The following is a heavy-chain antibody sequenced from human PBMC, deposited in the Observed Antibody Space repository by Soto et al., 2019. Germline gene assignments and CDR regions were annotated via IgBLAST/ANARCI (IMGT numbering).Heavy chain of an antibody. CDR3: ARRLRWGSGMDV. CDR2: IYYSGST. J-gene: IGHJ6*02. V-gene: IGHV4-59*01. CDR1: GGSISSYY. Sequence: SETLSLTCTVSGGSISSYYWSWIRQPPGEGLEWIGYIYYSGSTNYNPSLKSRVTISVDTSKNQFSLKLSSVTAADTAVYYCARRLRWGSGMDVWGQGTTVTVSS. D-gene: IGHD4-17*01.